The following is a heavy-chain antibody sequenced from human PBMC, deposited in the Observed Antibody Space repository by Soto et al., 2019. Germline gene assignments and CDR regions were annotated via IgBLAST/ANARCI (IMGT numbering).Heavy chain of an antibody. J-gene: IGHJ5*02. Sequence: ASVKVSCKASGYTFTSYYMHWVRQAPGQGLEWMGIINPSGGSTSYAQKFQGRVTMTRDTSTSTVYMELSSLRSEDTAVYYCARDPSDIVVVVAATGWFDPWGQGTLVTAPQ. CDR2: INPSGGST. CDR1: GYTFTSYY. D-gene: IGHD2-15*01. CDR3: ARDPSDIVVVVAATGWFDP. V-gene: IGHV1-46*01.